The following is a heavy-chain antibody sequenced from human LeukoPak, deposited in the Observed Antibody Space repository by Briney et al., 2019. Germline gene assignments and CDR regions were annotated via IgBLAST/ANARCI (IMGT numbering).Heavy chain of an antibody. CDR2: IYSVGNT. V-gene: IGHV3-66*01. CDR3: AKAGYVAAAGSHLDY. D-gene: IGHD6-13*01. J-gene: IGHJ4*02. Sequence: TGGSLSLSCAASGFTFNSYAMGWVRQAPGKGLEWVSVIYSVGNTYYADSVKGRFTISRDNAKNSLYLQMNSLRAEDTAVYYCAKAGYVAAAGSHLDYWGQGTLVTVSS. CDR1: GFTFNSYA.